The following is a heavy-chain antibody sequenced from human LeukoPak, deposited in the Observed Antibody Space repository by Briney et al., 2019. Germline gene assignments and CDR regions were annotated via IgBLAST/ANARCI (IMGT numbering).Heavy chain of an antibody. J-gene: IGHJ5*02. D-gene: IGHD2-15*01. Sequence: GESLKISCKGSGYSFTSYWIGWVRQMPGKGLEWMGIIYPGDSDTRYSPSFQGQVTISADKSISTAYLQWSSLKASDTPMHYCARRYIVTGRPHGGWFDPWGQGTLVTVSS. V-gene: IGHV5-51*01. CDR2: IYPGDSDT. CDR1: GYSFTSYW. CDR3: ARRYIVTGRPHGGWFDP.